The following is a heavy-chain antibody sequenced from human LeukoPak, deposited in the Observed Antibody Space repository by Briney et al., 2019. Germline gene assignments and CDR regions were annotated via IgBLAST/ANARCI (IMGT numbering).Heavy chain of an antibody. D-gene: IGHD5-18*01. CDR1: GFTFSSYG. Sequence: GGSLRLSCAASGFTFSSYGMHWVRQAPGKGLEWVANIKKDGSEKYYVDSVKGRFTISRDNARTSLYLQMNSLRAEDTALYYCARDLSGVTGYTYGRGIDYWGQGTLVTVSS. V-gene: IGHV3-7*01. J-gene: IGHJ4*02. CDR3: ARDLSGVTGYTYGRGIDY. CDR2: IKKDGSEK.